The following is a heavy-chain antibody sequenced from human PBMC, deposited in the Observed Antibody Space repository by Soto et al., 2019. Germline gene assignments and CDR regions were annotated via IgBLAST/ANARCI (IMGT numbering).Heavy chain of an antibody. CDR1: GFTFSSYE. CDR2: ISGSDSTT. D-gene: IGHD2-2*01. Sequence: GSLGLSCAASGFTFSSYEMNGVRQAPGKGLEWVSYISGSDSTTFYADSVKGRFTISRDNAKNSLYLQMNSLRAEDTAVYYCARGYCSSTSCYWNFDFRGQGTLVTVSS. J-gene: IGHJ4*02. CDR3: ARGYCSSTSCYWNFDF. V-gene: IGHV3-48*03.